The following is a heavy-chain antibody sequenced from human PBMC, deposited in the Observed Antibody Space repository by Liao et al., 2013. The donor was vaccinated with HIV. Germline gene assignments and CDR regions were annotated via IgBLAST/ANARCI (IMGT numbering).Heavy chain of an antibody. CDR1: GGSFSGYY. CDR2: INHSGGT. D-gene: IGHD5-12*01. Sequence: QVHLQQWGAGLLKPSETLSLTCAVYGGSFSGYYWSWIRQSPGKGLEWIGEINHSGGTKYSPSLKSRVTISADTSKNQFSLKLRSVTAADTAVYYCARRLKYSGYVDHWGQGTLVTVSS. J-gene: IGHJ4*02. CDR3: ARRLKYSGYVDH. V-gene: IGHV4-34*01.